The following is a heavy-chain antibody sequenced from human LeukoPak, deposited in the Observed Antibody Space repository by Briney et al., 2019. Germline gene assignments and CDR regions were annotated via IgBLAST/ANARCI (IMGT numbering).Heavy chain of an antibody. CDR2: IKQDGSEK. J-gene: IGHJ4*02. CDR1: GFTFSSYW. CDR3: ARIDRGGSWYFDY. V-gene: IGHV3-7*01. D-gene: IGHD2-15*01. Sequence: GGSLRLSCAASGFTFSSYWMSWVRQAPGKGLEWVANIKQDGSEKYYVDSVKGRFTISRDNAKNSLYLQMNSLRAEDTAVYYCARIDRGGSWYFDYWGQGTLVTVSS.